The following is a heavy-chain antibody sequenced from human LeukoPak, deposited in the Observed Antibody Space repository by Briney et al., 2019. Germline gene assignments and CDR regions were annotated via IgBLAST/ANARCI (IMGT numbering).Heavy chain of an antibody. V-gene: IGHV1-18*01. D-gene: IGHD3-3*01. J-gene: IGHJ4*02. CDR1: GYTFTSYG. Sequence: ASLKVSCKASGYTFTSYGISWVRQAPGQGLEWMGWISAYNGNTNYAQKLQGRVTMTTDTSTSTAYMELRSLRSDDTAVYYCARSIWSGYYIEAPADYWGQGTLVTVSS. CDR2: ISAYNGNT. CDR3: ARSIWSGYYIEAPADY.